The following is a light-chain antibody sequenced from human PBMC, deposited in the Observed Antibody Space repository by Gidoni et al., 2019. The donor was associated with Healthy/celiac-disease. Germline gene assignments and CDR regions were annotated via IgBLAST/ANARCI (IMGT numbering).Light chain of an antibody. Sequence: QSALPQPASVSGSPGPSITISCPGTSSDVGGYNYVSWYQQHPGKAPKLMIYDVSNRPSGVSNRFSGSKSGNTASMTISGLQAEDEADYYCSSYTISSTLIFGGGTKLTVL. CDR1: SSDVGGYNY. V-gene: IGLV2-14*01. CDR2: DVS. CDR3: SSYTISSTLI. J-gene: IGLJ2*01.